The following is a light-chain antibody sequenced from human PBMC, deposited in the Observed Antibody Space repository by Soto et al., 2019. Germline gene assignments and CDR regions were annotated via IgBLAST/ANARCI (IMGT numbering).Light chain of an antibody. CDR2: KAS. J-gene: IGKJ1*01. CDR1: QSSSSW. Sequence: DIQMTQSPSTLSASVGDRVTITCRASQSSSSWLAWYQQKPGKAPKLLIYKASYLESGVPSRFSGSGSGTDFTLSISMLQPDDFATYYCQQYNIYSPRNPFGQGTKVEIK. V-gene: IGKV1-5*03. CDR3: QQYNIYSPRNP.